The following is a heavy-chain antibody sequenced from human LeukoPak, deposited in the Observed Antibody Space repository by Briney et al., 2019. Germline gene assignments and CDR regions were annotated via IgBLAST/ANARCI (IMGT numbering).Heavy chain of an antibody. V-gene: IGHV4-59*01. CDR2: IYYSGST. CDR3: ARERLRGATNSGWFDP. Sequence: SETLSLTCTVSGGSISSYYWSWIRQPPGKGLEWIGHIYYSGSTNYNPSLKSRVTISVDTSKNQFSLKLSSVTAADTAVYYCARERLRGATNSGWFDPWGQGTLVTVSS. CDR1: GGSISSYY. D-gene: IGHD1-26*01. J-gene: IGHJ5*02.